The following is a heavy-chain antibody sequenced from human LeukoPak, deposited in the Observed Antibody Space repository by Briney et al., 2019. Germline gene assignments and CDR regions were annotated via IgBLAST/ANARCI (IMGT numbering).Heavy chain of an antibody. V-gene: IGHV4-61*02. CDR2: IYTSGST. Sequence: SETLSLTXTVSGGSISSGSYYWSCIRQPAGKGLEWIGRIYTSGSTNYNPSLKSRVTISVDTSKNQFSLKLSSVTAADTAVYYSARDPYGDYVDYWGQGTLVTVSS. CDR1: GGSISSGSYY. J-gene: IGHJ4*02. CDR3: ARDPYGDYVDY. D-gene: IGHD4-17*01.